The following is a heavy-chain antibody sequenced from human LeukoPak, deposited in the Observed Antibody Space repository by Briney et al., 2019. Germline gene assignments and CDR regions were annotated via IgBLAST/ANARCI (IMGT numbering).Heavy chain of an antibody. D-gene: IGHD2-15*01. CDR3: AREACSGGSCPDAFDI. J-gene: IGHJ3*02. CDR2: INPNSGGT. Sequence: ASVKVSCKASGYTFTGYYLHWVRQAPGQGLEWMGWINPNSGGTNYAQRFQGRVTMTRDTSISTAYVELSRLRSDDTAVYYCAREACSGGSCPDAFDIWGQGTMVTVSS. CDR1: GYTFTGYY. V-gene: IGHV1-2*02.